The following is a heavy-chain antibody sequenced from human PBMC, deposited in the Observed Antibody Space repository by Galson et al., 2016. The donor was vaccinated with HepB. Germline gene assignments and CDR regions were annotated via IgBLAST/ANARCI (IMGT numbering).Heavy chain of an antibody. J-gene: IGHJ6*02. CDR2: ISSSSSTI. CDR3: ARAATPVTPFYYYGLDV. D-gene: IGHD4-11*01. Sequence: SLRLSCAASGISFSSYSMNWVRQAPGKGLEWISFISSSSSTIFYADSVKGRFTISRDNAKNSLYLQMNSLRGEDTAVYYCARAATPVTPFYYYGLDVWGQGTTATVSS. CDR1: GISFSSYS. V-gene: IGHV3-48*01.